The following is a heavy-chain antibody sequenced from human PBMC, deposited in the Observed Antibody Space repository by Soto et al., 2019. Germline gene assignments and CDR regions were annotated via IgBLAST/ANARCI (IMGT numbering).Heavy chain of an antibody. CDR1: GIMFGSYA. J-gene: IGHJ5*01. V-gene: IGHV3-23*01. CDR2: ISGGGSTT. D-gene: IGHD6-19*01. Sequence: EVQLLESGGGLVQPGGSLRLSCATSGIMFGSYAMNWVRQAPGKGLEWVSVISGGGSTTNYADSVRGRFTTSRDRSTDTVYLQMYSLRVEDTAVYYCAKARKYSSPYDSWGQGTLVTVSS. CDR3: AKARKYSSPYDS.